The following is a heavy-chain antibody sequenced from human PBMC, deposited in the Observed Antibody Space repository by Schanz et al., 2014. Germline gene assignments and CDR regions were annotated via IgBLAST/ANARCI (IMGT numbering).Heavy chain of an antibody. D-gene: IGHD3-3*01. CDR1: GYTFTSYG. J-gene: IGHJ4*02. Sequence: QVQLVQSGAEVKKPGASVKVSCKASGYTFTSYGISWVRQAPGQGLEWVGWISVYTGNTKYGQKVQGRVTMTADTSTITAYIALTDLRSDDTAVYYCARDRRFFDRDDLYYFDSWGQGTLVTVSS. CDR3: ARDRRFFDRDDLYYFDS. V-gene: IGHV1-18*01. CDR2: ISVYTGNT.